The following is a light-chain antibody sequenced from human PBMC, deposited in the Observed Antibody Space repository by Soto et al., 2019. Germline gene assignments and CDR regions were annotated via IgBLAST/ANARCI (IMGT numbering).Light chain of an antibody. CDR3: QQSYSTPWT. CDR1: QSISNY. J-gene: IGKJ1*01. V-gene: IGKV1-39*01. CDR2: AAS. Sequence: DIQLTQSPSSLSASVGDRVTITCRASQSISNYLNWYQQRPGKVPKLLIYAASSLQSGVPSRLSGSGSGTDFTLTISSLQPEDFATYYCQQSYSTPWTFGQGTKVDIK.